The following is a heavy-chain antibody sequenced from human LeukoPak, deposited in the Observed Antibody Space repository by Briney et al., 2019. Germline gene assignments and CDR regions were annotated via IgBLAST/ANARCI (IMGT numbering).Heavy chain of an antibody. J-gene: IGHJ3*02. CDR2: IYTSGST. CDR3: ARAPSIAAIRHAFDI. Sequence: SETLPLTCTVSGGSISSYYWSWIRQPAGKGLEWIGRIYTSGSTNYNPSLKSRVTMSVDTSKNQFSLKLSSVTAADTAVYYCARAPSIAAIRHAFDIWGQGTMVTVSS. CDR1: GGSISSYY. V-gene: IGHV4-4*07. D-gene: IGHD6-6*01.